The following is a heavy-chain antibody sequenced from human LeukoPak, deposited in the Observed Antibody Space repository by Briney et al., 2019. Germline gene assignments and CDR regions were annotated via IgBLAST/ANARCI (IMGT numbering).Heavy chain of an antibody. D-gene: IGHD2-21*02. Sequence: GGSLRLSCAASGFTFSSYAMGWVRQAPGKGLEWVSAISASGGNTDYADSVKGRFTISRDNSKNTLYLQISSLRAEDTAVYYCARCGGDCSQHYFDYWGQGTLVTVSA. J-gene: IGHJ4*02. CDR3: ARCGGDCSQHYFDY. CDR1: GFTFSSYA. V-gene: IGHV3-23*01. CDR2: ISASGGNT.